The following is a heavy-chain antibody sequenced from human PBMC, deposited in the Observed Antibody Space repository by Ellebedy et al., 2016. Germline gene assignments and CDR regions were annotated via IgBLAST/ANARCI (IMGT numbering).Heavy chain of an antibody. CDR3: AKDLHGYDYYYCYYMDV. Sequence: GGSLRLXXAASGFTFNNYAIHWVRQAPGKGLEWVAVISYDGSNEYYADSVKGRFTISRDNSKNTLYLQMNSLRAEDTAVYFCAKDLHGYDYYYCYYMDVWGKGTTVTVSS. J-gene: IGHJ6*03. CDR2: ISYDGSNE. D-gene: IGHD5-12*01. CDR1: GFTFNNYA. V-gene: IGHV3-30*18.